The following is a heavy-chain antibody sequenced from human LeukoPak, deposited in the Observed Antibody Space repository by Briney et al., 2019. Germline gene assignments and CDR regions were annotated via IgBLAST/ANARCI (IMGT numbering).Heavy chain of an antibody. V-gene: IGHV1-24*01. CDR2: FDPEDGET. CDR3: ASMVRGVILPFDY. CDR1: GYTLTELS. D-gene: IGHD3-10*01. J-gene: IGHJ4*02. Sequence: ASVKVSCKVSGYTLTELSMHWVGQAPGKGLEWMGGFDPEDGETIYAQKFQGRVIMTEDTSTDTAYMELSSLRSEDTAVYYCASMVRGVILPFDYWGQGTLVTVSS.